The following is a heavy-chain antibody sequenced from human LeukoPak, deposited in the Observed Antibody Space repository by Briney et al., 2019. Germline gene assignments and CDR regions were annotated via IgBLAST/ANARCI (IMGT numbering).Heavy chain of an antibody. D-gene: IGHD3-22*01. CDR1: GGSISSSSYY. J-gene: IGHJ3*02. CDR3: ARERYYDSSGYFAHDAFDI. Sequence: SETLSLTCTVSGGSISSSSYYWGWIRQPPGKGLEWIGSIYYSGSTYYNPSLKSRVTISVDTSKNQFSLKLSSVTAADTAVYYCARERYYDSSGYFAHDAFDIWGQGTMVTVSS. V-gene: IGHV4-39*07. CDR2: IYYSGST.